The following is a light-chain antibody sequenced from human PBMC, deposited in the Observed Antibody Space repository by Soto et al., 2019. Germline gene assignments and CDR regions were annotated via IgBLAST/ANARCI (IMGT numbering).Light chain of an antibody. Sequence: QSALTQPPSASGTPGQRVTISCSGYSSTVGSNHVYWYQKFPGMAPKLLISKNNQGPSEVPDRFSGSKSGTSASLAISGLRSEDEADYYCAAWDDNFSTYVFGSGTKVTVL. CDR1: SSTVGSNH. CDR3: AAWDDNFSTYV. CDR2: KNN. J-gene: IGLJ1*01. V-gene: IGLV1-47*01.